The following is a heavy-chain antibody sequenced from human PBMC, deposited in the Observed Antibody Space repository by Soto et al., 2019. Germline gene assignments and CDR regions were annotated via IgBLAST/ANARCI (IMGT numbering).Heavy chain of an antibody. CDR3: AHMTTVKDYYYYYGMDG. CDR1: GFSLSTSGVG. V-gene: IGHV2-5*02. CDR2: IYWDDDK. D-gene: IGHD4-17*01. Sequence: QITLKESGPTLVKPTQTLTLTCTFSGFSLSTSGVGVGWIRQPPGKALACLALIYWDDDKRYSPSLKSRLTITKDTSKNQVVLTMTNMDPVDTATYYWAHMTTVKDYYYYYGMDGWGQGTKVTVSS. J-gene: IGHJ6*02.